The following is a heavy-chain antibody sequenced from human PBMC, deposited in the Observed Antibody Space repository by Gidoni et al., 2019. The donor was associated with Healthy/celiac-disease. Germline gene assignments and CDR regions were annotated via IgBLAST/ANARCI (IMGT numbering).Heavy chain of an antibody. V-gene: IGHV1-2*04. CDR2: INPNSGGT. Sequence: QVQLLQSGAEVKKPGASVKVSCKASGYTFPGYYMHWVRQAPGQGLEWMGWINPNSGGTKYAQKFQGWVTMTRDTSSSTAYMELSRLRSDDTAVYYCARDYSGYYYDSSGYPGDYWGQGTLVTVSS. J-gene: IGHJ4*02. D-gene: IGHD3-22*01. CDR1: GYTFPGYY. CDR3: ARDYSGYYYDSSGYPGDY.